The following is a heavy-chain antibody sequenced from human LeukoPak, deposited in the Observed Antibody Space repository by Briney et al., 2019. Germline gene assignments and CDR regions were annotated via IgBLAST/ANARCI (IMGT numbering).Heavy chain of an antibody. V-gene: IGHV1-2*02. J-gene: IGHJ4*02. CDR3: ARAPAIVATRYCDY. Sequence: ASVKVSCKASGYTFTSYGFSWVRQAPGQGLEWMGWINPNSGGTNYAQKFQGRVTMTRDTSISTAYMELSRLRSDDTAVYYCARAPAIVATRYCDYWGQGTLVTVSS. D-gene: IGHD5-12*01. CDR1: GYTFTSYG. CDR2: INPNSGGT.